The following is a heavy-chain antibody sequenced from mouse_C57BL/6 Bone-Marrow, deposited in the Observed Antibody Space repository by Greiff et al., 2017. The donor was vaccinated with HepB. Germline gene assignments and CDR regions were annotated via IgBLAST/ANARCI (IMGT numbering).Heavy chain of an antibody. CDR1: GFTFSSYG. Sequence: EVQLVESGGDLVKPGGSLKLSCAASGFTFSSYGMSWVRQTPDKRLEWVATISSGGSYTYYPDSVKGRFTISRDNAKNTLYLQMSSLKSEDTAMYYCARDVQSDYGGRGTGITVSA. CDR2: ISSGGSYT. CDR3: ARDVQSDY. J-gene: IGHJ2*03. V-gene: IGHV5-6*01.